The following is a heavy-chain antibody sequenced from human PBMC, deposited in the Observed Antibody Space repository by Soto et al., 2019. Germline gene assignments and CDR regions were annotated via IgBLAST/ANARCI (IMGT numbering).Heavy chain of an antibody. CDR1: GFTFSSYA. J-gene: IGHJ6*02. CDR3: AKDKSWGYCISTSCPQGLGYYYDMDV. CDR2: ISWNSGSI. V-gene: IGHV3-9*01. Sequence: GGSLRLSCAASGFTFSSYAMSWVRQAPGKGLEWVSGISWNSGSIGYADSVKGRFTISRDNAKNSLYLQMNSLRAEDTALYYCAKDKSWGYCISTSCPQGLGYYYDMDVWGQGTTVTVSS. D-gene: IGHD2-2*01.